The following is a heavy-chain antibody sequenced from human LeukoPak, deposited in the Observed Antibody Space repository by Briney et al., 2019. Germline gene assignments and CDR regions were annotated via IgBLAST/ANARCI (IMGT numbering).Heavy chain of an antibody. Sequence: SENLSLTCTVSGGSMTGYYWTWIRQPPGKGLEWIGYIYYNGDTNYNPSLKSRVTISVDTSKSNFSLRLTSVTAADTAVYYCARDLVGYFDYWGQGALVIVSS. D-gene: IGHD2-2*01. J-gene: IGHJ4*02. CDR3: ARDLVGYFDY. CDR2: IYYNGDT. V-gene: IGHV4-59*01. CDR1: GGSMTGYY.